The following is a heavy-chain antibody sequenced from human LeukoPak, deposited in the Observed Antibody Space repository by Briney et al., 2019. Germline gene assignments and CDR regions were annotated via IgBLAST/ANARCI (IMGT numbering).Heavy chain of an antibody. CDR1: GGSISSYY. J-gene: IGHJ5*02. CDR2: IYYSGST. V-gene: IGHV4-59*01. CDR3: ARDTGYSSSWYLAPNNWFDP. D-gene: IGHD6-13*01. Sequence: SETLSLTCTVSGGSISSYYWSWIRQPPGKGLEWIGYIYYSGSTNYNPSLKSRVTISVDTSKNQFSLKLSSVTAADTAVYYCARDTGYSSSWYLAPNNWFDPWGQGTLVTVSS.